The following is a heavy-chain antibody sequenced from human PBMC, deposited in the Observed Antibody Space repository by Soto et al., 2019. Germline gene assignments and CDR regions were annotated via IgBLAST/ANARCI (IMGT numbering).Heavy chain of an antibody. J-gene: IGHJ6*02. Sequence: QVQLQESGPGLVKPSQTLSLTCTVSGGSISSGDYYWSWIRQPPGKGLEWIGYIYYNGSTYYNPSLKSRVTITVDTSKNQFSLKLSSVTAADTAVYYCARDNDITIFGQHSGGMDVWGQGTTVTVSS. CDR2: IYYNGST. V-gene: IGHV4-30-4*01. D-gene: IGHD3-3*01. CDR3: ARDNDITIFGQHSGGMDV. CDR1: GGSISSGDYY.